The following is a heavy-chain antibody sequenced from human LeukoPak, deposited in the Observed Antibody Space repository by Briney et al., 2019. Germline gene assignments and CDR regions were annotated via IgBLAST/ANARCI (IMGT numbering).Heavy chain of an antibody. J-gene: IGHJ4*02. CDR2: IYYSGTT. Sequence: SETLSLTCTVAGGSISSYYWSWIRQPPGEGLEWIGYIYYSGTTNYNPSLKSRVTISVDTSKNQFSLKLNSVTAADTAVYYCSRGPPLDYWGQGTLVTVSS. CDR1: GGSISSYY. CDR3: SRGPPLDY. V-gene: IGHV4-59*01.